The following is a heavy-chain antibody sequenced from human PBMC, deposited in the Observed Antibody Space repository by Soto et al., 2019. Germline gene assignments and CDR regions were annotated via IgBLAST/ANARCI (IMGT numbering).Heavy chain of an antibody. D-gene: IGHD6-19*01. J-gene: IGHJ4*02. CDR2: INHSGST. V-gene: IGHV4-34*01. CDR3: ARGPGAGVIAVAGTVFDY. Sequence: SETLSLTCAVYGGSFSGYYWSWIRQPPGKGLEWIGEINHSGSTNYNPSLKSRVTISVATSKNQFSLKLSSVTAADTAVYYCARGPGAGVIAVAGTVFDYWGQGTLVTVSS. CDR1: GGSFSGYY.